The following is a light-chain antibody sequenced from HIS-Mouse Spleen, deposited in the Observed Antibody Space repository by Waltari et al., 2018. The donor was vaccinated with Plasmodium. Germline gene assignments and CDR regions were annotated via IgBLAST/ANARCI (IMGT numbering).Light chain of an antibody. CDR2: AGS. J-gene: IGLJ2*01. CDR3: CSYAGSRLV. CDR1: RIALLRYPL. V-gene: IGLV2-23*01. Sequence: QSALTQPASVSVSPGQPVTIPFPEPRIALLRYPLVSWYQPHPRKAPKLMIYAGSKRPSGVSNRFSGSKAGNTASLTISGLQAEDEADYYCCSYAGSRLVFGGGTKLTVL.